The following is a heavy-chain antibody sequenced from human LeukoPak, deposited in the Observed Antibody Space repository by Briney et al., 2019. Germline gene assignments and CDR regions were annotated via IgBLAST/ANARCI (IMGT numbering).Heavy chain of an antibody. CDR2: IKQDGSEK. Sequence: PGGSLRLSCTGSAFTFSSYDMNWVRQAPGKGLEWVANIKQDGSEKYFVDSVKGRFTISRDNPKNSLYLQMNSLRAEDTAVYYCARESPVATSGAFDIWGQGTMVTVSS. J-gene: IGHJ3*02. CDR3: ARESPVATSGAFDI. CDR1: AFTFSSYD. D-gene: IGHD2-15*01. V-gene: IGHV3-7*03.